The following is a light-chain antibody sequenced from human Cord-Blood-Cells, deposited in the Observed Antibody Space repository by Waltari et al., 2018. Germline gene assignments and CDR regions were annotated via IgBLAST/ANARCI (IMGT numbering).Light chain of an antibody. CDR1: SSNLGNNY. J-gene: IGLJ3*02. V-gene: IGLV1-51*01. Sequence: QSVLTQPPSVSAAPGQKVTIPCSGSSSNLGNNYVSWYQQLPGTAPKLLIYDNNKRPSGIPDRFSGSKSGTSATLGITGLQTGDEADYYCGTWDSSLSAGVFDGGTKLTVL. CDR3: GTWDSSLSAGV. CDR2: DNN.